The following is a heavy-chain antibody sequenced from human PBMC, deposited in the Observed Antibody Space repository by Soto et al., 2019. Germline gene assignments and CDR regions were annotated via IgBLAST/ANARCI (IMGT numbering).Heavy chain of an antibody. CDR1: GGSISSYY. CDR3: ARIGLRYFGWLLDAFDI. CDR2: IYYSGST. Sequence: QVQLQESGPGLVKPSETLSLTCTVSGGSISSYYWSWIRQPPGQGLEWIGYIYYSGSTNYNPSLKSRVTISVDTSKNQFSLKVSSVTAADTAVYYCARIGLRYFGWLLDAFDIWGQGTMVTVSS. V-gene: IGHV4-59*01. J-gene: IGHJ3*02. D-gene: IGHD3-9*01.